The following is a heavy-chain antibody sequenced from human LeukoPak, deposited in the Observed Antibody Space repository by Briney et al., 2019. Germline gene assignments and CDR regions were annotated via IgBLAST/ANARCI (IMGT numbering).Heavy chain of an antibody. CDR3: ARVGGEWEPLPFDY. CDR1: GYTFTSYG. V-gene: IGHV1-18*01. Sequence: ASVKVSCKASGYTFTSYGISWVRQAPGQGVEWMGWISAYKGNTNSAQKPQSRDTLTTDTSPSTPYMELRTLRSDDTPVYYCARVGGEWEPLPFDYWGQGTLVTASS. CDR2: ISAYKGNT. J-gene: IGHJ4*02. D-gene: IGHD1-26*01.